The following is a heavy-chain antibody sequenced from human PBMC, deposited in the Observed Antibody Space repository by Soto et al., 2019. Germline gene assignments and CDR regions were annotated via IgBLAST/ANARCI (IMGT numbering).Heavy chain of an antibody. V-gene: IGHV3-30-3*01. J-gene: IGHJ6*02. CDR2: ISYDGSNK. Sequence: GGSLRLSCAASGFTFSSYAMHWVRQAPGKGLEWVAVISYDGSNKYYADSVKGRFTISRDNSKNTLYPQMNSLRAEDTAVYYCARERHPSSWIQTRYGMDVWGQGTTVTVS. D-gene: IGHD5-18*01. CDR3: ARERHPSSWIQTRYGMDV. CDR1: GFTFSSYA.